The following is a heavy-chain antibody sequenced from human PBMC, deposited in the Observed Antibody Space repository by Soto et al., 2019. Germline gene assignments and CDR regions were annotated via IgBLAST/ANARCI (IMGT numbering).Heavy chain of an antibody. CDR1: GYSFATSG. CDR3: ARAGQYYDSSGYVN. Sequence: QVKLVQSRTEVKKPGASLKVSCKASGYSFATSGFSWVRQAPGQGLEWMGWISVYNGNTNYDQKLHDRVTMTTDTSTTTAYLELRSLRSDDTAVYYCARAGQYYDSSGYVNWGQGTLVTVSS. CDR2: ISVYNGNT. J-gene: IGHJ4*02. V-gene: IGHV1-18*01. D-gene: IGHD3-22*01.